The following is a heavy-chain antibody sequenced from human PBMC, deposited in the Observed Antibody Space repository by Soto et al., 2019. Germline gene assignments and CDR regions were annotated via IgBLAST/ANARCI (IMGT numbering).Heavy chain of an antibody. J-gene: IGHJ5*02. CDR1: GFTFSSYA. V-gene: IGHV3-23*01. D-gene: IGHD2-15*01. CDR2: ISGSGGST. Sequence: EVQLLESGGGLVQPGGSLRLSCAASGFTFSSYAMSWVRQAPGKGLEWVSAISGSGGSTYYADSVKGRFTISRDNSKNTLDLQMNSVRAEDTAVYYCAKAKIYCSGGSCSDWFDPWGQGTLVTVSS. CDR3: AKAKIYCSGGSCSDWFDP.